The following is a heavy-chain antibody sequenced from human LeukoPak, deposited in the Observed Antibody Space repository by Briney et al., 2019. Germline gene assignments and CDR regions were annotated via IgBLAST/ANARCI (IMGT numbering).Heavy chain of an antibody. D-gene: IGHD6-19*01. Sequence: GSLRLSCAASGFTFSSYNMNWVRQPPGKGLEWIGSIYYSGSTYYNPSLKSRVTISVDTSKNQFSLKLSSVTAADTAVYYCARRVGSSGSNYYFDYWGQGTLVTVSS. V-gene: IGHV4-39*01. J-gene: IGHJ4*02. CDR2: IYYSGST. CDR1: GFTFSSYN. CDR3: ARRVGSSGSNYYFDY.